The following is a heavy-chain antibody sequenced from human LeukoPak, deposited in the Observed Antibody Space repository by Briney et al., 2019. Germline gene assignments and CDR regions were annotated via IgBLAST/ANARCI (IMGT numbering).Heavy chain of an antibody. D-gene: IGHD6-13*01. Sequence: GGSLRLSCAASGFTFSSYAMSWVRQAPGKGLEWVSTISGSGSSTYYADSVKGRLTLSRDNSKNTLYLQMNSLRAEDTAVYYCAKGSSSSNAVRSADDWGQGTLVTVSS. CDR1: GFTFSSYA. V-gene: IGHV3-23*01. CDR2: ISGSGSST. J-gene: IGHJ4*02. CDR3: AKGSSSSNAVRSADD.